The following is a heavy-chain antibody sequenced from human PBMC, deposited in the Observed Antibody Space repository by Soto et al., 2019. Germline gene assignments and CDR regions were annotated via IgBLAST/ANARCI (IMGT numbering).Heavy chain of an antibody. CDR1: GGTFSSYA. CDR2: IIPIFGTA. D-gene: IGHD6-13*01. Sequence: QVQLVQSGAEVKKPGSSVKVSCKASGGTFSSYAISWVRQAPGQGLEWLGGIIPIFGTANYAQKFQGRVTITADESTSTSYMELSSLRSEDTAVYYCARDLIAAATYNWFDPWGQGTLVTVSS. CDR3: ARDLIAAATYNWFDP. V-gene: IGHV1-69*01. J-gene: IGHJ5*02.